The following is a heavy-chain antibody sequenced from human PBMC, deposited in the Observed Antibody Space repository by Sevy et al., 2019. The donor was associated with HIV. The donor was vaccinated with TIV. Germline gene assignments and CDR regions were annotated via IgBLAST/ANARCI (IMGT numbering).Heavy chain of an antibody. J-gene: IGHJ3*02. CDR3: AGGRYDSSGSFDALDI. CDR1: GFTFTSYA. V-gene: IGHV3-23*01. CDR2: IYGSGGVT. D-gene: IGHD3-22*01. Sequence: GESLKISCKPSGFTFTSYAMNWVRQVPGKGLEWISTIYGSGGVTYYADSVKGRFTISRDKSKNTLYLQMNSLRTEDTALYYCAGGRYDSSGSFDALDIWGQGTMVTVSS.